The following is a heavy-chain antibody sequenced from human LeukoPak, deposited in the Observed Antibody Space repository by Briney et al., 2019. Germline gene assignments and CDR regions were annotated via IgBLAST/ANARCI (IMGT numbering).Heavy chain of an antibody. D-gene: IGHD3-16*02. J-gene: IGHJ4*02. CDR1: GYTFTSYG. CDR2: ISAYNGNT. Sequence: ASVKVSCKASGYTFTSYGISWVRQAPGQGLEWMGWISAYNGNTNYAQKLQGRVTMTTDTSTSTAYMELRSLRSDDTAVYYCARDNDYVWGSYRCGYDYWGQGTLVTVSS. V-gene: IGHV1-18*01. CDR3: ARDNDYVWGSYRCGYDY.